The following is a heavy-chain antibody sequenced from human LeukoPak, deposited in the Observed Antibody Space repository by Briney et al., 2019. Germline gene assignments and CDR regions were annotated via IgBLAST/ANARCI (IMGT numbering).Heavy chain of an antibody. CDR2: INAGNGNT. V-gene: IGHV1-3*01. J-gene: IGHJ4*02. CDR1: GYTFTSYA. Sequence: ASVKVSCKASGYTFTSYAMHWVRQAPGQRLEWMGWINAGNGNTKYSQKFQGRVTITRDTSASTAYMELSSLRSEDTAVYYCARGSTRYLNYFDYWGQGTLVTVSS. D-gene: IGHD6-13*01. CDR3: ARGSTRYLNYFDY.